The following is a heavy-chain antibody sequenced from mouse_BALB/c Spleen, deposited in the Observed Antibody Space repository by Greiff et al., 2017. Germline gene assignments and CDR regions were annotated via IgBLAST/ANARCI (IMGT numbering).Heavy chain of an antibody. CDR2: ISDGGSYT. CDR1: GFSFSGYY. Sequence: EVQLVESGGGLVKPGGSLKLSCAASGFSFSGYYMNWVRQTPGKRLEWVATISDGGSYTYYPDSVKGRFTITRDNAKNNLYLQMSSLKSEDTAMYYCARDYGNYDYYAMDYWGQGTSVTVSS. V-gene: IGHV5-4*02. J-gene: IGHJ4*01. CDR3: ARDYGNYDYYAMDY. D-gene: IGHD2-1*01.